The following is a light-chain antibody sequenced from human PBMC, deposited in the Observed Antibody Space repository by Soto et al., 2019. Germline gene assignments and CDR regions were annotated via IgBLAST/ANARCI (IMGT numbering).Light chain of an antibody. CDR1: SSNIGAGYD. CDR2: EVR. Sequence: QSVLTQPPSVSGAPGQRVTISCTGSSSNIGAGYDVHWYQQLPGTAPKVIIYEVRKRPSGISNRFSGSKSGNMASLTISGLQAVDEADYYCSSYTDSATRVFGTGTKVTVL. CDR3: SSYTDSATRV. V-gene: IGLV1-40*01. J-gene: IGLJ1*01.